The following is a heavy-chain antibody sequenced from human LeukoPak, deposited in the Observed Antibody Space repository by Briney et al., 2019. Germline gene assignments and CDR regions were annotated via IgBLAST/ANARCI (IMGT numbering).Heavy chain of an antibody. CDR3: ARLKFYDSTGYSPGHYMDV. J-gene: IGHJ6*03. V-gene: IGHV4-4*07. Sequence: PSETLSLTCTVSGGPIYSYYWSWIRQTAGKGLEWIGRLYPGVSTNYNPSLKSRVTMSVDTSKNQFALTLSAVTAAHTAVYYCARLKFYDSTGYSPGHYMDVWGKGTTVTVSS. D-gene: IGHD3-22*01. CDR1: GGPIYSYY. CDR2: LYPGVST.